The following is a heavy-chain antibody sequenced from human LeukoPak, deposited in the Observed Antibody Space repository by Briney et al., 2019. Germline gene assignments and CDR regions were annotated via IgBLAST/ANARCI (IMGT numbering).Heavy chain of an antibody. D-gene: IGHD2/OR15-2a*01. CDR1: GFTFSAYG. CDR2: VPFDGNNK. V-gene: IGHV3-30*18. J-gene: IGHJ4*02. Sequence: GRSLRLSCATSGFTFSAYGMHWVRQAPGKGLEWVAVVPFDGNNKYYADSVKGRFTISRDNSKTTLYLQMNSLRTEDTAVYYCAKEAAAAQNRGSFSDYWGQGTLVTVSS. CDR3: AKEAAAAQNRGSFSDY.